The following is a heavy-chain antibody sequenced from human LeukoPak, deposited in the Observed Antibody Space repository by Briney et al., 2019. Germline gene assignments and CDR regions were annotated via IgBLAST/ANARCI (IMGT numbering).Heavy chain of an antibody. Sequence: GGSLRLSCAASGFTFSSYGMHWVRQAPGKGLEWVALIWYDGSNKYYADSVKGRLTISRDNSKNTLYLQTNSLRAEDTAVYYCAREGPRGNSQFDYWGQGTLVTVSS. D-gene: IGHD2/OR15-2a*01. J-gene: IGHJ4*02. CDR1: GFTFSSYG. CDR3: AREGPRGNSQFDY. V-gene: IGHV3-33*01. CDR2: IWYDGSNK.